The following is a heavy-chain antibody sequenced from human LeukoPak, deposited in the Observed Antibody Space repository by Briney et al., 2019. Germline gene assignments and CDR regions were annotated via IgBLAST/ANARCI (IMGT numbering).Heavy chain of an antibody. Sequence: SETLSLTCTVSGGSISSYYWSWIRQPAGKGLEWIGCIYTSGSTNYNPSLKSRVTMSVDMSKNQFSLKLSSVTAADTAVYYCARDRYYYDSSGYRIFDYWGQGALVTASP. V-gene: IGHV4-4*07. J-gene: IGHJ4*02. CDR3: ARDRYYYDSSGYRIFDY. CDR2: IYTSGST. CDR1: GGSISSYY. D-gene: IGHD3-22*01.